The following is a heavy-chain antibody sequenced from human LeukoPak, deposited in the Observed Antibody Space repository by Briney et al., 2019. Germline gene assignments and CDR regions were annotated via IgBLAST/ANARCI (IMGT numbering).Heavy chain of an antibody. Sequence: ASVTVSCKASGYTFTGYYMHWVGQAPGQGLEGMGWINPNSGHTNYAQKFQGRVTMTRDTSISTAYMELIRLRSDDTAVYYCARDLFQLRVDYEDYWGQGTLVTVSS. V-gene: IGHV1-2*02. J-gene: IGHJ4*02. D-gene: IGHD4-17*01. CDR2: INPNSGHT. CDR3: ARDLFQLRVDYEDY. CDR1: GYTFTGYY.